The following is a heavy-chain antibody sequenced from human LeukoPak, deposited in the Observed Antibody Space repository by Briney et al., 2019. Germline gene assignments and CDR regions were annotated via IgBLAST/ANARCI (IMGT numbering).Heavy chain of an antibody. V-gene: IGHV3-33*01. D-gene: IGHD3-16*01. J-gene: IGHJ6*02. Sequence: GGSLRLSCAASGFTFINYGMHWVRQAPGKGLEWVAVIWYDGSNKYYVDSVKGRFTISRDNSQNTLYLQMNSLRAEGTAIYYCAREPWAPPYYYFGMDVWGQGTTVTVSS. CDR3: AREPWAPPYYYFGMDV. CDR1: GFTFINYG. CDR2: IWYDGSNK.